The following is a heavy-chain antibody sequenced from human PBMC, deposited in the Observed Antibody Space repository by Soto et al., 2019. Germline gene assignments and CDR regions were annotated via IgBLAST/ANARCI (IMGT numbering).Heavy chain of an antibody. J-gene: IGHJ4*02. CDR3: ARESEDLTSNFDY. CDR2: ISSTTNYI. Sequence: GGSLRLSCAASGYSSFSYYSMNWVRQAPGKGLEWVSSISSTTNYIYYGDSMKGRFTISRDNAKNSLYLEMNSLRAEDTAVYYCARESEDLTSNFDYWGQGTLVTVSS. CDR1: GYSSFSYYS. V-gene: IGHV3-21*06.